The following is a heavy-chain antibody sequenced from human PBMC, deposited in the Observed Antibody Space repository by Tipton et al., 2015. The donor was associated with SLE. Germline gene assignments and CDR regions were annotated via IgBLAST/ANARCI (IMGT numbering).Heavy chain of an antibody. Sequence: GSLRLSCAASGFTFSSYEMNWVRQAPGKGLEWVSYISSSGSTIYYADSVKGRFTISRDNAKNSLYLQMNSLRAEDTAVYYCARGFFGGAFDIWGQGTMVTVSS. J-gene: IGHJ3*02. CDR1: GFTFSSYE. V-gene: IGHV3-48*03. CDR2: ISSSGSTI. D-gene: IGHD4-23*01. CDR3: ARGFFGGAFDI.